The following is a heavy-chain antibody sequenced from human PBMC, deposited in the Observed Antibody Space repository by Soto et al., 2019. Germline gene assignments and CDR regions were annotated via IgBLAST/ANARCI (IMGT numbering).Heavy chain of an antibody. J-gene: IGHJ6*02. Sequence: SVKVSCKASGGTFSSYTISWVRQAPGHGLEWIGRIIPILGIANYAQKFQGRVTITADKSTSTAYMELSSLRSEDTAVYYCARPTQDIVVVPAAGYYYYYGMDVWG. D-gene: IGHD2-2*01. CDR2: IIPILGIA. V-gene: IGHV1-69*02. CDR1: GGTFSSYT. CDR3: ARPTQDIVVVPAAGYYYYYGMDV.